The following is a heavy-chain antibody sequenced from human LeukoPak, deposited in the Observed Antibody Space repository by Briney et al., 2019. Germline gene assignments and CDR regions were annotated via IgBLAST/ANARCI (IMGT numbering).Heavy chain of an antibody. Sequence: ASVKVSCKVSGYSFSNYGINWVRQSPGQGLEWMGWISAHNGNVQYAQKFQGRATMTTDTSTNTAYMELRNLKSDDTAVYYCGRVFSSVHLGEVIYYWGQGTLVTVSS. CDR2: ISAHNGNV. V-gene: IGHV1-18*01. J-gene: IGHJ4*02. CDR1: GYSFSNYG. D-gene: IGHD1-26*01. CDR3: GRVFSSVHLGEVIYY.